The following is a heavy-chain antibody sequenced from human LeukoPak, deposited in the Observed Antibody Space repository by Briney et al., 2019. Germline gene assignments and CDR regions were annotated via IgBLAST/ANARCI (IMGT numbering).Heavy chain of an antibody. CDR1: GYTLTELS. CDR3: STNPGDSSGYYDAAFDI. J-gene: IGHJ3*02. V-gene: IGHV1-24*01. D-gene: IGHD3-22*01. Sequence: ASVKVSCKVSGYTLTELSMHWVRQAPGKGLEWMGGFDPEDGEAIYAQKFQGRVTMTEDTSTDTAYMELSSLRSEDTAVYYCSTNPGDSSGYYDAAFDIWGQGTIVTVSS. CDR2: FDPEDGEA.